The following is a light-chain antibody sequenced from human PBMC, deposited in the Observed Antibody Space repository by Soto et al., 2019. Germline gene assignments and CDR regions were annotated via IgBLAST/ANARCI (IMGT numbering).Light chain of an antibody. CDR1: QSVNSY. CDR3: QQYGSSPWWT. Sequence: EIVMTQSPGTLSLSPGERATLSCRASQSVNSYLAWYQQKPGQAPRLLISDASDRATGIPDRFSGSGSGTDFTLTISRLEPEDFAVYYCQQYGSSPWWTFGQGTKVDIK. CDR2: DAS. J-gene: IGKJ1*01. V-gene: IGKV3-20*01.